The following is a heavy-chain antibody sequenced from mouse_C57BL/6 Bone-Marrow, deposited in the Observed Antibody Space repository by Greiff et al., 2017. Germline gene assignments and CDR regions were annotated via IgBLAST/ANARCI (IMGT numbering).Heavy chain of an antibody. CDR3: ASYCGSSNWYFDV. Sequence: QVHLQQSGPELVRPAHSLTLSCSASGYSLTSYWMDWVKKRHGQGLEWIGHVYTYDSENHYNQTFKNRATLTVYKSSSPSYMQLICLTSDDAAVDNCASYCGSSNWYFDVWGTGTTVTVSS. J-gene: IGHJ1*03. CDR2: VYTYDSEN. CDR1: GYSLTSYW. V-gene: IGHV1-61*01. D-gene: IGHD1-1*01.